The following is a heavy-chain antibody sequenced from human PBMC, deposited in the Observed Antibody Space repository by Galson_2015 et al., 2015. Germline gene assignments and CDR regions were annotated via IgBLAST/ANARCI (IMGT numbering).Heavy chain of an antibody. J-gene: IGHJ1*01. CDR3: ARSPTRQYFQH. CDR1: GGPFSGYY. CDR2: INHSGST. Sequence: ETLSLTCAVYGGPFSGYYWNWIRQPPGKGLEWIGEINHSGSTNYNPSLKSRVTISVDTSKNQFSLKLSSVTAADTAVYYCARSPTRQYFQHWGQGTLVTVSS. V-gene: IGHV4-34*01.